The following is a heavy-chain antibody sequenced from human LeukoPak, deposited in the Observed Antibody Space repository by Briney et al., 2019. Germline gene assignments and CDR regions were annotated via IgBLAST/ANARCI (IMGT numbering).Heavy chain of an antibody. Sequence: PSGTLSLTCTVSGDSINSLDLWSWVRQPPGKGLEWIGEMYLSGTTHSNPSVKSRVTISIDKSKNQFFLNLSSVTAADTAVYYCAGLVGRYVGGFYYYYFDYGGRGTWVTVSS. J-gene: IGHJ4*02. V-gene: IGHV4-4*02. CDR2: MYLSGTT. CDR3: AGLVGRYVGGFYYYYFDY. D-gene: IGHD1-26*01. CDR1: GDSINSLDL.